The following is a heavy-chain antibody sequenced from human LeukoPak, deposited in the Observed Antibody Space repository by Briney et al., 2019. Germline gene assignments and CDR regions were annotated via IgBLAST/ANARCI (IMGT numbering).Heavy chain of an antibody. CDR1: GFSFRNYY. D-gene: IGHD6-6*01. J-gene: IGHJ4*02. Sequence: GGSLRLSCEGSGFSFRNYYMSWVRQAPGKGLEWVANIHQEGSDKNYVDSVTGRFTISRDNAKNSLHLQMNSLRAEDTAVYYCATLSIAAHAPDYWGQGTLVTVSS. CDR3: ATLSIAAHAPDY. CDR2: IHQEGSDK. V-gene: IGHV3-7*01.